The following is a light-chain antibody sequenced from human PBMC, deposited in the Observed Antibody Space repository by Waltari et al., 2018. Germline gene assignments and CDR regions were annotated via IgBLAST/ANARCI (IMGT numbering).Light chain of an antibody. CDR3: QQDNSFPIT. V-gene: IGKV1-12*01. J-gene: IGKJ5*01. CDR2: PAS. CDR1: QGISSL. Sequence: DIQMTQSPSSVSASVGDRVTITCRASQGISSLLAWYQQTPGNAPQLLIYPASCLQGVVSSMISGSAAGTDFTLTIRSQQPEDFATYYCQQDNSFPITFGQGTRLEIK.